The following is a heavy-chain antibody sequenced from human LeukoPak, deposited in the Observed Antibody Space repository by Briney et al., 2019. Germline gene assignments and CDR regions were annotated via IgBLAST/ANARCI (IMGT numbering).Heavy chain of an antibody. CDR1: GGSVRSYY. CDR2: IYSSGST. V-gene: IGHV4-4*07. CDR3: ARVDYGDLGYFDY. D-gene: IGHD4-17*01. J-gene: IGHJ4*02. Sequence: SQTLSLTCTVSGGSVRSYYWSWIRQPAGKGLEWIGRIYSSGSTNYNPSLKSRVTMSVDTSKNQFSLKLSSVTAADTAVYYCARVDYGDLGYFDYWGQGTLVTVSS.